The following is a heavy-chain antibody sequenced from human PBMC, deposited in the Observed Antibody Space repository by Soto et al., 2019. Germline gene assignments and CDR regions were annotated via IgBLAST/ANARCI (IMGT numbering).Heavy chain of an antibody. CDR1: GGSISSYY. CDR3: ARGGISHWAYFYYMDV. V-gene: IGHV4-59*12. D-gene: IGHD2-21*01. J-gene: IGHJ6*03. Sequence: SETLSLTCTVSGGSISSYYWSWIRQPPGMALEWIGDIYHSGSTNYNPSLKSRVTISVDTSKNQFSLTLNSVTAADTATYYCARGGISHWAYFYYMDVWDRGTTVTVSS. CDR2: IYHSGST.